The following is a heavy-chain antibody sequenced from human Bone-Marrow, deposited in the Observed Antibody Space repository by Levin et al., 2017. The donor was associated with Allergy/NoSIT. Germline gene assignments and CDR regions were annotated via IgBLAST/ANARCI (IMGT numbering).Heavy chain of an antibody. J-gene: IGHJ6*02. CDR1: GFTFSGSA. V-gene: IGHV3-73*01. D-gene: IGHD5-24*01. CDR3: TSSPHGYTYNYGMDV. Sequence: GGSLRLSCAASGFTFSGSAMHWVRQASGKGLEWVGRIRSKANSYATAYAASVQCRFTISRDDSKNTAYLQMNSRKTEDTAVYYCTSSPHGYTYNYGMDVWGQGTTVTVSS. CDR2: IRSKANSYAT.